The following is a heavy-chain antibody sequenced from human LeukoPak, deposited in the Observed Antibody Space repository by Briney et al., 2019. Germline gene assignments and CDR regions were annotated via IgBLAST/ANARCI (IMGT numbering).Heavy chain of an antibody. D-gene: IGHD6-13*01. CDR2: IYHSGST. Sequence: SETLSLTCTVSGGSISSGGYYWSWIRQPPGKGLEWIGYIYHSGSTYYNPSLKSRVTISVDRSKNQFSLKLSSVTAADTAVYYCARDAADFRGSSWYLDYWGQGTLVTVSS. CDR1: GGSISSGGYY. V-gene: IGHV4-30-2*01. J-gene: IGHJ4*02. CDR3: ARDAADFRGSSWYLDY.